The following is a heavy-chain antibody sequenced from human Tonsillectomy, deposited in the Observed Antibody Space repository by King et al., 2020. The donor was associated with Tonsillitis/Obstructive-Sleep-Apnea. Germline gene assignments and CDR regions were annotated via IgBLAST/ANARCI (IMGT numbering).Heavy chain of an antibody. D-gene: IGHD4-17*01. J-gene: IGHJ5*02. CDR1: GFSLITSGVG. CDR3: THRLDNGDYNWFDP. V-gene: IGHV2-5*02. Sequence: TLKESGPTLVKPTQTLTLTCSFSGFSLITSGVGVGWIRQPPGKALEWLALISWDDDKWYSPSLKSRLTITKDTSKNQVVLTMTNMDPVDTATYYCTHRLDNGDYNWFDPWGQGTLVTVSS. CDR2: ISWDDDK.